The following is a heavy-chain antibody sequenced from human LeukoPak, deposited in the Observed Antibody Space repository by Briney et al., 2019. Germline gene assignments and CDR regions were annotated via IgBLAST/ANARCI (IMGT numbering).Heavy chain of an antibody. CDR3: ARAVVLRFLEWLPHYFDY. J-gene: IGHJ4*02. D-gene: IGHD3-3*01. V-gene: IGHV4-39*01. Sequence: SETLSLTCTVSGGSISSSSYYWGWIRQPPGKGLEWIGSIYYSGSTYYNPSLKSRVTISVDTSKNQFSLKLSSVTAADTAVYDCARAVVLRFLEWLPHYFDYWGQGTLVTVSS. CDR1: GGSISSSSYY. CDR2: IYYSGST.